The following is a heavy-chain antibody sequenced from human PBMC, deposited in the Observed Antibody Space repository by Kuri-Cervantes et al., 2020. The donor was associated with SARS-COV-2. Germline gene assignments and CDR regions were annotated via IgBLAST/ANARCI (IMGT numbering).Heavy chain of an antibody. CDR2: IYYSGST. J-gene: IGHJ2*01. CDR1: GGSISSYY. Sequence: SETLSLTCTVSGGSISSYYWSWIRQPPGKGLEWIGYIYYSGSTNYNPSLKSRVTISVDTSKNQFSLKLSSVTAADTAVYYCAKSPRFGERYFDLWGRGTLVTVSS. V-gene: IGHV4-59*01. CDR3: AKSPRFGERYFDL. D-gene: IGHD3-10*01.